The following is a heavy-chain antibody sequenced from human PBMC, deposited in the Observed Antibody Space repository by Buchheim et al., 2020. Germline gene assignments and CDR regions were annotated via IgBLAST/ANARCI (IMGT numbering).Heavy chain of an antibody. Sequence: QVQLVESGGGVVQPGRSLRLSCAASGFTFSSYAMHWVRQAPGKGLEWVAVISNDGSIQYYADSVKGRFTISRDNSKHQLYLQMNSLRAEDTAVYYCAKKGGIGRVTDYYDYWGQGTL. CDR2: ISNDGSIQ. V-gene: IGHV3-30-3*02. J-gene: IGHJ4*02. CDR3: AKKGGIGRVTDYYDY. D-gene: IGHD3-16*01. CDR1: GFTFSSYA.